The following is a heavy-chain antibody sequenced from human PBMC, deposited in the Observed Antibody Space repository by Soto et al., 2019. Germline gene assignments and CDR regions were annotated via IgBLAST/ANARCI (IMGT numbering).Heavy chain of an antibody. CDR1: GGSISSSNYY. D-gene: IGHD3-9*01. J-gene: IGHJ5*02. Sequence: SETLSLTCTVSGGSISSSNYYWGWIRQPPGKGLERIGSIYYIGSTYSNPSLKSRVTMSVDTSKNQFSLKLSSVTAADTAVYYCARLGILTGYPRWSDPWGQGTLVTVSS. CDR2: IYYIGST. V-gene: IGHV4-39*01. CDR3: ARLGILTGYPRWSDP.